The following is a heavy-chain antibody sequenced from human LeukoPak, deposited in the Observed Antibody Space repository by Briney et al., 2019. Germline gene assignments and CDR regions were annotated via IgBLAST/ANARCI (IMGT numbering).Heavy chain of an antibody. J-gene: IGHJ4*02. CDR2: ISASGSAT. Sequence: PGRSLRLSCAASGFTFSSYGMNWVRQAPGKGLEWVAAISASGSATSYADSVRGRFTISRDNSKSTTYLQMNSLRAEDTAVFYCAKDLHLRDFWSGYFDFWGQGIPVTVSS. CDR3: AKDLHLRDFWSGYFDF. CDR1: GFTFSSYG. V-gene: IGHV3-23*01. D-gene: IGHD3-3*01.